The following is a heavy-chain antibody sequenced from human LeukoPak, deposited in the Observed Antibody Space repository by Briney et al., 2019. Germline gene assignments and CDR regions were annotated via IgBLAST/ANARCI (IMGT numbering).Heavy chain of an antibody. D-gene: IGHD3-10*01. CDR1: GFTFSSYA. CDR2: ISGSGGST. V-gene: IGHV3-23*01. J-gene: IGHJ4*02. CDR3: AKSTRAPTYYYGSGSPFYFDY. Sequence: GSLRLSCAASGFTFSSYAMSWVRQAPGKGLEWVSAISGSGGSTYYADSVKGRFTISRDNSKNTLYLQMNSLRAEDTAVYYCAKSTRAPTYYYGSGSPFYFDYWGQGTLVTVSS.